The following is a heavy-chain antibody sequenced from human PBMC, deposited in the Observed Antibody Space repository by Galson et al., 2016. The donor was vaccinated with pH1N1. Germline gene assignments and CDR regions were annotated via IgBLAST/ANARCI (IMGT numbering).Heavy chain of an antibody. V-gene: IGHV1-69*05. J-gene: IGHJ6*03. CDR1: ESIFNKYA. CDR3: ARSPFYYNSYMDV. CDR2: IIAVFKTS. Sequence: SVKVSCKASESIFNKYAISWVRQAPGQGLEWMGGIIAVFKTSNYAQKFQGSVTITTDESTSIVYMELRSLRSEDTAIYYCARSPFYYNSYMDVWGKGTTVTVSS.